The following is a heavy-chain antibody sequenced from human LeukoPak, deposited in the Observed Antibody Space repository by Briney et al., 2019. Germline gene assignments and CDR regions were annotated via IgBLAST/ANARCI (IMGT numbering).Heavy chain of an antibody. D-gene: IGHD3-22*01. CDR2: IYYSGST. CDR1: CDSISSYY. J-gene: IGHJ3*02. Sequence: PSETLSLTCTVSCDSISSYYWSWIRRPPGKGLEWIGYIYYSGSTNYNPSLKSRVTISVDTSKNQFSLKLSSVTAADTAVFHCARHSRGYYDSTGYNYGSHAFDIWCQGTMVTVSS. CDR3: ARHSRGYYDSTGYNYGSHAFDI. V-gene: IGHV4-59*08.